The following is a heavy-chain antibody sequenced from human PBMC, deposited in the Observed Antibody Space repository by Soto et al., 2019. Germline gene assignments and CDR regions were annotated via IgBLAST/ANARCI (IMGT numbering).Heavy chain of an antibody. V-gene: IGHV4-30-4*01. Sequence: PSETLSLTCTVSGGSISSGDYYWSWIRQPPGKGLEWIGYIYYSGSTYYNPSLKSRVTISVDTSKNQFSLKLSSVTAADTAVYYCARATESPYSGYGKEYYFDYWGQGTLVTVSS. CDR2: IYYSGST. D-gene: IGHD5-12*01. CDR1: GGSISSGDYY. CDR3: ARATESPYSGYGKEYYFDY. J-gene: IGHJ4*02.